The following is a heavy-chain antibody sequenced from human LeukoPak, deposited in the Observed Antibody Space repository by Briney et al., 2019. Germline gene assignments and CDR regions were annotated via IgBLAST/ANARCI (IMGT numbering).Heavy chain of an antibody. V-gene: IGHV4-39*01. CDR2: IYYSGST. CDR3: ASPPLAARIDV. CDR1: GGSISSSSYY. Sequence: SETLSLTCTVSGGSISSSSYYWGWIRQPPGKGLEWIGSIYYSGSTYYNPSLKSRVTISVDTSKNQFSLKLSSVTAAVTAVYYCASPPLAARIDVWGKGTTVTVSS. J-gene: IGHJ6*03. D-gene: IGHD6-6*01.